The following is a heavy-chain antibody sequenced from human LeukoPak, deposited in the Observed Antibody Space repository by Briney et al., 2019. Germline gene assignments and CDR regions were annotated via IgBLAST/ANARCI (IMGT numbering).Heavy chain of an antibody. CDR2: IYHSGST. Sequence: PSQTLSLTCTVSGGSISSGGYYWSWIRQPPGKGLEWIGYIYHSGSTYYNPSLKSRVTISVDRSKNQFSLKLSSVTAADTAVYYCARDPGAGSGSYSKASFDYWGQGTLVTVSS. CDR3: ARDPGAGSGSYSKASFDY. J-gene: IGHJ4*02. V-gene: IGHV4-30-2*01. D-gene: IGHD3-10*01. CDR1: GGSISSGGYY.